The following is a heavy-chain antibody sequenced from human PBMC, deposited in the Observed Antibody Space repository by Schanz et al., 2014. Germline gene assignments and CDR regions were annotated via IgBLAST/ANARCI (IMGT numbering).Heavy chain of an antibody. V-gene: IGHV3-30*07. CDR3: ARVPYGSGSYWDY. D-gene: IGHD3-10*01. Sequence: QVQLVESGGGLVKPGGSLRLSCAASGFTFSDYYMSWIRQAPGKGLEWVAVISYDGRNKYYADSVKGRFTISRDSPKNTLYLQMNSLRAEDTAVYYCARVPYGSGSYWDYWGQGTLVTVSS. CDR1: GFTFSDYY. CDR2: ISYDGRNK. J-gene: IGHJ4*02.